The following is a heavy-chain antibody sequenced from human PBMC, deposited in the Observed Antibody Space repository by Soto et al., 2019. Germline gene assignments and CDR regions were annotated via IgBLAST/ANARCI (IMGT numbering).Heavy chain of an antibody. CDR1: GYRFTGYW. CDR3: ARHVTPMSTGPLPGLRYYYGLDV. D-gene: IGHD5-18*01. CDR2: IYPGDSDT. V-gene: IGHV5-51*01. J-gene: IGHJ6*02. Sequence: PGESLKISCKASGYRFTGYWIGWGRQMPGKGLEWMGIIYPGDSDTRYSPSFQGQVTISVDRSISTAYLQWSSLKASDTAIYYCARHVTPMSTGPLPGLRYYYGLDVWGQGTTVTVSS.